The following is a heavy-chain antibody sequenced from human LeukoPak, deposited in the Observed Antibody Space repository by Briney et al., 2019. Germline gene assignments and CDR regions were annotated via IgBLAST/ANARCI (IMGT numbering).Heavy chain of an antibody. CDR1: GYTFTSYG. V-gene: IGHV1-18*01. Sequence: ASVKVSCKASGYTFTSYGISWVRQAPGQGLEWMGWISAYNGNTNYAQKLQGRVTMTTDTFTSTAYMELRSLRSDDTAVYYCARDPLAYCAGDCYHRFFDYWGQGTLVTVSS. J-gene: IGHJ4*02. D-gene: IGHD2-21*02. CDR3: ARDPLAYCAGDCYHRFFDY. CDR2: ISAYNGNT.